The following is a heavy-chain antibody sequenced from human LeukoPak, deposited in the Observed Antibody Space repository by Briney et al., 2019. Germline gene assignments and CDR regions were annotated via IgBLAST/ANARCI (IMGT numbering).Heavy chain of an antibody. CDR2: INPNSGGT. CDR3: ARDQRYCSSTSCYSGWFDP. CDR1: GYTFTGYY. J-gene: IGHJ5*02. V-gene: IGHV1-2*02. Sequence: ASVKVSCKASGYTFTGYYMHWVRQAPGQGLEWMGWINPNSGGTNYAQKFQGRVTVTRDTSISTAYMELSRLRSDDTAVYYCARDQRYCSSTSCYSGWFDPWGQGTLVTVSS. D-gene: IGHD2-2*02.